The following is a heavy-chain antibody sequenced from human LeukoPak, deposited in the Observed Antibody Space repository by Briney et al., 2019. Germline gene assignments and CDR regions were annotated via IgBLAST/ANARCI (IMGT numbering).Heavy chain of an antibody. J-gene: IGHJ3*02. D-gene: IGHD3-16*01. CDR1: VGIFSSYA. Sequence: SLKVSCKPSVGIFSSYAISWARQAPGRALEWMGRIIPLFGTANYPQRFQGRVTSAADESASTAYMELSSLRSEDTAVNYCARDYFGGGWMADAFDIWGQGTMVTVSS. CDR2: IIPLFGTA. CDR3: ARDYFGGGWMADAFDI. V-gene: IGHV1-69*13.